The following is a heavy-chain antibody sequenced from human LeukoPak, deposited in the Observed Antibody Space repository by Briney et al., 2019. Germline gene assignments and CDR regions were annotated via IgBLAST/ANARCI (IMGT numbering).Heavy chain of an antibody. CDR1: GFTFSSYW. Sequence: GGSLRLSCAASGFTFSSYWMHWVRQAPGKGLVWVSRISYDGGDPSYADSVKGRFTISRDNAKNTLYLLMNSLTAEDTAVYYCARGYSSRLYNWLDPWGQGTLVTVSS. D-gene: IGHD6-13*01. V-gene: IGHV3-74*01. CDR3: ARGYSSRLYNWLDP. J-gene: IGHJ5*02. CDR2: ISYDGGDP.